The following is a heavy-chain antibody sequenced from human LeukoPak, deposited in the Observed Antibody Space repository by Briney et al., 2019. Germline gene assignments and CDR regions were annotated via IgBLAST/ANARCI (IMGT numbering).Heavy chain of an antibody. D-gene: IGHD2-2*01. CDR3: ARKYCSSTSCPGAFDI. Sequence: GRSLRLSCAASGFTFSSYWMSWVRQAPGKGLEWVANIKQDGSEKYYVDSVKGRFTISRDNAKNSLYLQMNSLRAEDTAVYYCARKYCSSTSCPGAFDIWGQGTMVTVSS. J-gene: IGHJ3*02. V-gene: IGHV3-7*01. CDR1: GFTFSSYW. CDR2: IKQDGSEK.